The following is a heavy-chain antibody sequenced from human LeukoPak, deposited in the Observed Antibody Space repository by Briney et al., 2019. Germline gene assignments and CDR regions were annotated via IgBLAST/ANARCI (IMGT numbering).Heavy chain of an antibody. D-gene: IGHD1-26*01. V-gene: IGHV4-59*06. CDR2: IYYSGST. CDR1: GVSISSYY. CDR3: ARGVELFSRYNWFDP. Sequence: MSSETLSLTCTVSGVSISSYYWSWIRQHPGKGLEWIGYIYYSGSTYYNPSLKSRVTISVDTSKNQFSLKLSSVTAADTAVYYCARGVELFSRYNWFDPWGQGTLVTVSS. J-gene: IGHJ5*02.